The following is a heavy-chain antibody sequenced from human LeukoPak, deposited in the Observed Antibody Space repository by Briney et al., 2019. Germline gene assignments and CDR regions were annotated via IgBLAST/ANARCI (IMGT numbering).Heavy chain of an antibody. CDR2: IYYSGST. V-gene: IGHV4-31*03. D-gene: IGHD3-16*01. Sequence: SQTLSLTCTVSGGSISSGGYYWSWIRQYPGKGLEWIGYIYYSGSTYYNPSLKSRVTISVDTSKNQFSLKLSSVTAADTAVYYCARFGGFAFDIWGQGTMVTVSS. CDR3: ARFGGFAFDI. J-gene: IGHJ3*02. CDR1: GGSISSGGYY.